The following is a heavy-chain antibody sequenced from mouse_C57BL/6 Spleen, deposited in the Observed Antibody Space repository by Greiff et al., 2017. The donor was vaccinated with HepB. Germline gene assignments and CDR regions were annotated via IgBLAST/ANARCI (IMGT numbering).Heavy chain of an antibody. V-gene: IGHV5-6*01. Sequence: EVKLVESGGDLVKPGGSLKLSCAASGFTFSSYGMSWVRQTPDKRLEWVATISSGGSYTYYPDSVKGRFTISRDNAKNTLYLQMSSLKSEDTAMYDCARQRGNPYYAMDYWGQGTSVTVSS. CDR1: GFTFSSYG. CDR2: ISSGGSYT. CDR3: ARQRGNPYYAMDY. D-gene: IGHD2-1*01. J-gene: IGHJ4*01.